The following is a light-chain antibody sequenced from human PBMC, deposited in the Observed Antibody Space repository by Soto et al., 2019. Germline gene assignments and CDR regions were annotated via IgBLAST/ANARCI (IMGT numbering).Light chain of an antibody. CDR3: QQYNDWPPSWM. V-gene: IGKV3-15*01. J-gene: IGKJ1*01. CDR2: SAS. Sequence: EIVLTQSPASLSVSPGERVTLSYRASQSISANLAWYQQKPAQAPRLLIHSASTRATGIPARFSGSGSGREFTLTISSLQSEDFAVYYCQQYNDWPPSWMFGQGTKVDSK. CDR1: QSISAN.